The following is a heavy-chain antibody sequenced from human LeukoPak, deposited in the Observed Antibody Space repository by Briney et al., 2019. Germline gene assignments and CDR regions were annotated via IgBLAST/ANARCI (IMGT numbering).Heavy chain of an antibody. CDR2: MNPNSGNT. Sequence: ASVTVSCKASGYTFTSYDINWVRQATGQGLEGMGWMNPNSGNTGYAQKFQGRVTMTRNTSISTAYMELSRLRSEDTAVYYCARGRSRVTIFGVVTRDLHWFDPWGQGTLVTVSS. J-gene: IGHJ5*02. CDR1: GYTFTSYD. CDR3: ARGRSRVTIFGVVTRDLHWFDP. D-gene: IGHD3-3*01. V-gene: IGHV1-8*01.